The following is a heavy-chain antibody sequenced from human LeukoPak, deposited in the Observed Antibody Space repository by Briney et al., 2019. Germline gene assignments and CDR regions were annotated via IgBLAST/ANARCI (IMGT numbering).Heavy chain of an antibody. V-gene: IGHV4-34*01. CDR3: ARDRSAEYFQH. J-gene: IGHJ1*01. CDR2: VNHSGST. CDR1: GGSFSAFY. Sequence: PSETLSLTCSVYGGSFSAFYWNWIRQPPGKGLEWVGEVNHSGSTYYNPSLKSRVTISVDTSKNQFSLKLSSVTAADTAVYYCARDRSAEYFQHWGQGTLVTVSS.